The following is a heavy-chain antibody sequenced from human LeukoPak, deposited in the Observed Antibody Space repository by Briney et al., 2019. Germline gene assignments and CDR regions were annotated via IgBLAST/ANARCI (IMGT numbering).Heavy chain of an antibody. CDR2: IYQTGNA. V-gene: IGHV4-4*02. CDR1: GGSISSGYW. J-gene: IGHJ4*02. CDR3: ANGLSFYGSKSWYFDS. Sequence: KASETLSLTCAVSGGSISSGYWWSWVRQPPGKGLEWIGEIYQTGNANYNPSLQSRVTMSVDKSKNQFSLMLSSVTAADTAVYYCANGLSFYGSKSWYFDSWGQGTLVIVSS. D-gene: IGHD3-10*01.